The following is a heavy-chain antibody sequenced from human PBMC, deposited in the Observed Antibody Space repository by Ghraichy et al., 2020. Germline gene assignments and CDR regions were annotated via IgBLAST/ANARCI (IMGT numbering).Heavy chain of an antibody. J-gene: IGHJ4*02. CDR3: ARASYSGTSAEY. CDR1: GDSINYYY. D-gene: IGHD1-26*01. CDR2: SYYSETA. Sequence: GSLSLTCTVSGDSINYYYWTWIRQPPGKGLEWIGYSYYSETANYNPSLKSRVTISVDMSKNQFSLSVTSVTAADTAVYYCARASYSGTSAEYWGQGTLVTVSS. V-gene: IGHV4-59*01.